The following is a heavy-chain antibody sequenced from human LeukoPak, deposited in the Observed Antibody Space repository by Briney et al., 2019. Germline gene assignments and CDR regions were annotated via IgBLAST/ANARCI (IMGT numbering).Heavy chain of an antibody. D-gene: IGHD3-22*01. CDR2: IYYSGST. CDR3: ARDRGYDSSGYYSRGDWFDP. J-gene: IGHJ5*02. V-gene: IGHV4-59*01. CDR1: GGSISSYY. Sequence: PSETLSLTCTVSGGSISSYYWSWIRQPPGKGLEWIGYIYYSGSTNYNPSLKSRVTISVDTSKNQFSLKLSSVTAADTAVYYCARDRGYDSSGYYSRGDWFDPWGQGTLVTVSS.